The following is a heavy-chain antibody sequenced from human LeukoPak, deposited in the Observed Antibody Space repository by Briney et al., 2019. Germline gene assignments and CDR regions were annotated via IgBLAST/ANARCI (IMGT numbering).Heavy chain of an antibody. D-gene: IGHD6-13*01. CDR2: IRSKANSYAT. V-gene: IGHV3-73*01. CDR1: GFTFSGSA. Sequence: PGGSLRLSCAASGFTFSGSAMHWVRQASGKGLEWVGRIRSKANSYATAYAASVKGRFTISRDDSKNTAYLQMNSLKTEDTAVYYCTRLSAAAGLNYYGMDVWGQGTTVTVSS. J-gene: IGHJ6*02. CDR3: TRLSAAAGLNYYGMDV.